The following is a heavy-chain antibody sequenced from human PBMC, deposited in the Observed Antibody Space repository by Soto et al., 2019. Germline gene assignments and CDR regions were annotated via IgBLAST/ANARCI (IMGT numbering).Heavy chain of an antibody. CDR1: GGSFSGYY. V-gene: IGHV4-34*01. CDR2: INHSGST. J-gene: IGHJ6*02. D-gene: IGHD3-10*01. Sequence: SETLSLTCAVYGGSFSGYYWSWIRQPPGKGLEWIGEINHSGSTNYNPSLKSRVTISVDASKNQFSLKLSSVTAADTAVYYCARVFGRRRPLDVWGQGTTVTVSS. CDR3: ARVFGRRRPLDV.